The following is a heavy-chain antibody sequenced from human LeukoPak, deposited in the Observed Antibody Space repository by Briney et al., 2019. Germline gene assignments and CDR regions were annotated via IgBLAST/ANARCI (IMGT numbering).Heavy chain of an antibody. CDR2: ISGSASST. D-gene: IGHD3-10*01. CDR1: GFTFSSYA. J-gene: IGHJ4*02. CDR3: VKDQGRRYGSGSFSSDY. Sequence: GGSLRLSCAASGFTFSSYAMSWVRQAPGKGLEWFSGISGSASSTNYADSVEGRFTISRDNSKNEVYLQMNSLRAEDTAVYYCVKDQGRRYGSGSFSSDYWGQGTLVTVSS. V-gene: IGHV3-23*01.